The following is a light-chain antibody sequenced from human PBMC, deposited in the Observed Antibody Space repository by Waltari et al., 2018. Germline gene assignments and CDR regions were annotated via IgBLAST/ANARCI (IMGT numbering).Light chain of an antibody. Sequence: EMVWTQSPGTLSLSQGERATLSCRASQSVSSSNLAWYQQKPGQAPRLLIYGAASRATGIPDRFSGSGSGTDFTLTISRLEPEDFAVYYCQQYGSSPLFGQGTKLEIK. CDR3: QQYGSSPL. CDR1: QSVSSSN. CDR2: GAA. V-gene: IGKV3-20*01. J-gene: IGKJ2*01.